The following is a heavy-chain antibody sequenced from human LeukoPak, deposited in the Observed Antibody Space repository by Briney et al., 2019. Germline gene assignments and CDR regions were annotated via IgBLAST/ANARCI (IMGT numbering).Heavy chain of an antibody. Sequence: PSETLSLTCAVYGGSFSGYYWSWIRQPAGKGLEWIGRIYTSGSTNYNPSLKSRVTMSVDTSKNQFSLKLSSVTAADTAVYYCASFGVYCSSTSCYDYFDYWGQGTLVTVSS. J-gene: IGHJ4*02. CDR3: ASFGVYCSSTSCYDYFDY. D-gene: IGHD2-2*01. CDR2: IYTSGST. V-gene: IGHV4-59*10. CDR1: GGSFSGYY.